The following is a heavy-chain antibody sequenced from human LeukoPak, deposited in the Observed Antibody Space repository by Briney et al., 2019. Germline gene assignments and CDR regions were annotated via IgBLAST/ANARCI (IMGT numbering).Heavy chain of an antibody. J-gene: IGHJ4*02. CDR3: ARIQDYYGSGAHDY. CDR1: RFTFSSYW. Sequence: GGSLRLSCAASRFTFSSYWMSWVRQAPGKGLEWVANIKQDGSEKYYVDSVKGRFTISRDNAKNSLYLQMNSLRAEDTAVYYCARIQDYYGSGAHDYWGQGTLVTVSS. V-gene: IGHV3-7*01. D-gene: IGHD3-10*01. CDR2: IKQDGSEK.